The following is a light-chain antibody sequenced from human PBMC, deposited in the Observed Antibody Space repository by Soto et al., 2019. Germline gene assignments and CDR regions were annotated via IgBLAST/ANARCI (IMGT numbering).Light chain of an antibody. CDR1: QSIRNY. CDR3: QQRNSWPLT. J-gene: IGKJ4*01. V-gene: IGKV3-11*01. Sequence: EIVLTQSAATLSLSPGERATLSCRASQSIRNYLAWYQKKPGQSPRLLIYDASNRATDIPARFSGSGSGTDFTLTISSLAPADFAIYYCQQRNSWPLTFGGGTKVEIK. CDR2: DAS.